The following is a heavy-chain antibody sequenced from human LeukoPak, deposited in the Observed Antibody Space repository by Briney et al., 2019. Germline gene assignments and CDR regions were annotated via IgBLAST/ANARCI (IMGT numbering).Heavy chain of an antibody. J-gene: IGHJ4*02. CDR1: GFTFSSYG. V-gene: IGHV3-23*01. CDR2: ISGSGGST. CDR3: ARDYFEAYY. Sequence: GGSLRLSCAASGFTFSSYGMSWVRQAPGKGLEWVSAISGSGGSTYYADSVKGRFTISRDNAKNSLYLQMNSLRAEDTAVYYCARDYFEAYYWGQGTLVTVSS. D-gene: IGHD3-22*01.